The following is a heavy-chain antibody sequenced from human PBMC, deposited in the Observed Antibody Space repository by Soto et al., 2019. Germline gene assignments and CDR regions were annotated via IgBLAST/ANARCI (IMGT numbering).Heavy chain of an antibody. CDR1: GFTFSSYC. CDR3: ARGGESGNDYGDYFDY. D-gene: IGHD4-17*01. CDR2: IWYDGSNK. Sequence: HPGGSLRLSCAASGFTFSSYCMHWVRQAPGKGLEWVAVIWYDGSNKYYADSVKGRFTISRDNSKNTLYLQMNSLRAEDTAVYYCARGGESGNDYGDYFDYWGQGTLVTVSS. J-gene: IGHJ4*02. V-gene: IGHV3-33*01.